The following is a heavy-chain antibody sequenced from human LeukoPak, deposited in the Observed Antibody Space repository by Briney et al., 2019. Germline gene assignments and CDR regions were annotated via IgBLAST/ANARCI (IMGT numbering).Heavy chain of an antibody. J-gene: IGHJ4*02. CDR2: ISGRGGRT. CDR3: AKSTWFDYFDY. Sequence: GGSLRLSCAASGFTFSSYAMSWVRQAPGKGLEWVSAISGRGGRTYYADSVKGRFTISRDNSENTLYLQMNRLRADDTAIYYCAKSTWFDYFDYWGQGTLVTVSS. CDR1: GFTFSSYA. V-gene: IGHV3-23*01. D-gene: IGHD3-9*01.